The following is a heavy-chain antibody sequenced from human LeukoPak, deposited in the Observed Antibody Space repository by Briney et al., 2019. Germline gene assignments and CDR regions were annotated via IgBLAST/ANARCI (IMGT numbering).Heavy chain of an antibody. Sequence: PGGSLRLSCAASGFTFSSYGMHWVRQAPGKGLERVANVKDDGTETQYAAGVKGRFIVSRDNAKSSVHLQMTSLRGDDTAVYFCVRDIFPATEKFDTFGYSFFDLWGRGILVIVSS. CDR3: VRDIFPATEKFDTFGYSFFDL. CDR2: VKDDGTET. J-gene: IGHJ4*01. D-gene: IGHD2-15*01. CDR1: GFTFSSYG. V-gene: IGHV3-7*03.